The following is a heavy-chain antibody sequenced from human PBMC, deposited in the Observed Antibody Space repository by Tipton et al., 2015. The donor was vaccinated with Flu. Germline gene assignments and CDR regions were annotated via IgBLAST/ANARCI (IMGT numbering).Heavy chain of an antibody. Sequence: TLSLTCTVSGGSISSGSYYWNWIRQPAGKGLEWIGRIYIGGRTNYNPSLKSRVTMSVDLFKNQVSLRLSSVTAADTAVYYCARGGDMLAWFFDLWGQGSLVTVSS. CDR3: ARGGDMLAWFFDL. D-gene: IGHD3-3*01. CDR1: GGSISSGSYY. CDR2: IYIGGRT. J-gene: IGHJ4*02. V-gene: IGHV4-61*02.